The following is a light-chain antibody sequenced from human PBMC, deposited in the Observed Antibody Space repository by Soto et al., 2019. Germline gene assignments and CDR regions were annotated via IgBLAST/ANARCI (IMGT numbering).Light chain of an antibody. CDR1: QSLLQSNGYNY. Sequence: DIVMTQSPLSLPVTPGEPASISCRSSQSLLQSNGYNYLDWYLQKPGQSPQLLIYLGSNRASGVPDRFSGSRSGTDFTLKISRVEAEDVGVYYCLQALQTPRTFGQGTKLEIK. J-gene: IGKJ2*01. CDR2: LGS. CDR3: LQALQTPRT. V-gene: IGKV2-28*01.